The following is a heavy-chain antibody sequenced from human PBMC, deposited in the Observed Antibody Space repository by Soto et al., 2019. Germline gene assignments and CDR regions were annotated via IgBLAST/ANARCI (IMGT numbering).Heavy chain of an antibody. D-gene: IGHD3-16*01. J-gene: IGHJ4*02. CDR3: GRDWLGECF. Sequence: GGSLRLSCAASGFTFSNSWIHWVRQTPWKGPMWISFINNDGILTTYADSVKGRFTISRDNAKNTLYLQMNSLRAEDTAVYYWGRDWLGECFCGQGALVTLCS. CDR2: INNDGILT. CDR1: GFTFSNSW. V-gene: IGHV3-74*01.